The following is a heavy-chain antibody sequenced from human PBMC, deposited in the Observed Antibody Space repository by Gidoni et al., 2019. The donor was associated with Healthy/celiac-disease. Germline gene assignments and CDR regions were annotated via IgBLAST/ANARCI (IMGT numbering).Heavy chain of an antibody. J-gene: IGHJ6*02. CDR1: GGSFSGYY. Sequence: QVQLQQWGAGLLKTSETLSLTCAVYGGSFSGYYWSWIRQPPGKGLEWIGEINHSGSTNYNPSLKSRVTISVDTSKNKFSLKLSSVTAADTAVYYCAGSGYVYYYYGMDVWGQGTTVTVS. V-gene: IGHV4-34*01. CDR2: INHSGST. CDR3: AGSGYVYYYYGMDV. D-gene: IGHD5-12*01.